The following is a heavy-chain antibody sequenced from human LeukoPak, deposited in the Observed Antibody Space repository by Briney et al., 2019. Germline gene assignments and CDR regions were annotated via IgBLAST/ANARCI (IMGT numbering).Heavy chain of an antibody. CDR1: GGTFSSYA. V-gene: IGHV1-69*05. J-gene: IGHJ6*03. D-gene: IGHD2-2*01. CDR2: IIPIFGKA. Sequence: SVKVSCKASGGTFSSYAITWVRQAPGQGLEWMGGIIPIFGKAKYAQKVQGRVTMSTDESTSTAYMELSSLRSEDTAVYYCAVWAPKSRGHIVVVPAEDLYYMDVWGKGTTVTISS. CDR3: AVWAPKSRGHIVVVPAEDLYYMDV.